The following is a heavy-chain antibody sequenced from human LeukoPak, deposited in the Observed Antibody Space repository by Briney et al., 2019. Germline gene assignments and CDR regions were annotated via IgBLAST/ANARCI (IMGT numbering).Heavy chain of an antibody. D-gene: IGHD6-13*01. CDR1: GFPFSDYW. V-gene: IGHV3-74*01. CDR2: VNSDGSTT. Sequence: GGSLTLSCAASGFPFSDYWMHWVRQAPGKGLVWVSRVNSDGSTTNYADSVKGRYTISRDNAENTLYMRMNSLRPEDTAVYYCARGYYSSSRFDSWGQGTLVTVSS. CDR3: ARGYYSSSRFDS. J-gene: IGHJ4*02.